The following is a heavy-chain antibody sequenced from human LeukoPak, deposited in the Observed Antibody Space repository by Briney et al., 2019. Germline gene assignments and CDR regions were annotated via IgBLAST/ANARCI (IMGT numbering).Heavy chain of an antibody. CDR3: ARGRPQGNDY. CDR1: GFTFSSYW. V-gene: IGHV3-74*01. CDR2: IASDGSST. Sequence: GGSLTLSCAASGFTFSSYWMNWVRQAPGKGLVWVSRIASDGSSTTYADSVKGRFSISRDNAKDTLYLQMNSLRVEDTAVYYCARGRPQGNDYWGQGTLVTVSP. D-gene: IGHD4-23*01. J-gene: IGHJ4*01.